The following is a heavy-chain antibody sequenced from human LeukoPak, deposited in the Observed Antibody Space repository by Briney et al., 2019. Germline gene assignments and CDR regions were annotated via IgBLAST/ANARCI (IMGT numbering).Heavy chain of an antibody. J-gene: IGHJ4*02. CDR1: GHSLSGYY. CDR2: IYYSGTT. Sequence: PSETLSLTCTVSGHSLSGYYCSWIRQPPGKGPEWIGNIYYSGTTNYNPSLKSRVTISVDTSKNQFSLKLTSVTAADTAVYYCARDGGIPYYFDFWGQGTLVTVSS. D-gene: IGHD3-16*01. V-gene: IGHV4-59*01. CDR3: ARDGGIPYYFDF.